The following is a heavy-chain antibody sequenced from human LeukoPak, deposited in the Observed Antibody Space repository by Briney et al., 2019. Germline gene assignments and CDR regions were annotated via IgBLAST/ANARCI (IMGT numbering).Heavy chain of an antibody. D-gene: IGHD3-10*01. V-gene: IGHV3-64D*06. CDR3: VKSIGVGSGSFPFDP. CDR1: GFTFSSYA. J-gene: IGHJ5*02. CDR2: ISSNGGST. Sequence: PWGSLRLSCSASGFTFSSYAMHWVRQAPGKGLEYVSAISSNGGSTYYADSVKGRFTISRDNSKNTLYLQMSSLRAEDMAVYYCVKSIGVGSGSFPFDPWGQGTLVTVSS.